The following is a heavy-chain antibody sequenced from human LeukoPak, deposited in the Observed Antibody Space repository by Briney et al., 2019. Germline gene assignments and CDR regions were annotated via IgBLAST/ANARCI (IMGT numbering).Heavy chain of an antibody. J-gene: IGHJ5*02. V-gene: IGHV3-21*01. D-gene: IGHD5-18*01. CDR2: ISSFSTYI. Sequence: PGGSLRLSCTASGFIFSSYSMNWVRQAPGKGLEWVSSISSFSTYIYYADSMKGRFTISRDNAKNSPYLQMNSLRAEDTAVYYCARDISSSIHPVKWFDPWGQGTLVTVSS. CDR1: GFIFSSYS. CDR3: ARDISSSIHPVKWFDP.